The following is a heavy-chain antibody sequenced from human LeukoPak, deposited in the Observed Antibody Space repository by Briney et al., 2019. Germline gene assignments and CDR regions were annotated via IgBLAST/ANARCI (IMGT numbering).Heavy chain of an antibody. J-gene: IGHJ5*02. CDR2: IYYSGST. CDR3: ARAADYVVWFDP. Sequence: SETLSLTCTVSGGSISTYYWGWIRQPPGKGLEWIGSIYYSGSTYYNPSLKSRVTISVDTSKNQFSLKLSSVTAADTAVYYCARAADYVVWFDPWGQGTLVTVSS. CDR1: GGSISTYY. D-gene: IGHD4-17*01. V-gene: IGHV4-39*01.